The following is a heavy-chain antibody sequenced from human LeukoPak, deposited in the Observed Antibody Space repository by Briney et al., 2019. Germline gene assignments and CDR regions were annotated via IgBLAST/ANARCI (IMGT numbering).Heavy chain of an antibody. CDR1: GGSFSGYY. V-gene: IGHV4-34*01. J-gene: IGHJ4*02. Sequence: SETLSLTCAVYGGSFSGYYWSWIRQPPGEGLEWIGEINHSGSTNYNPSLKSRVTISVDTSKNQFSLKLSSVTAADTAVYYCARGYLYYYDSSGYYYGRLFDYWGQGTLVTVSS. D-gene: IGHD3-22*01. CDR3: ARGYLYYYDSSGYYYGRLFDY. CDR2: INHSGST.